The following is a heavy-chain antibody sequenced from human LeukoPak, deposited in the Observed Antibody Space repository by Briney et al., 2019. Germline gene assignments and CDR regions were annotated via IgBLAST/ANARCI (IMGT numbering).Heavy chain of an antibody. Sequence: IPSETLSLTCAVYGGSFSGYYWSWIRQPPGKGLEWIGEINHSGSTNYNPSLKSRVTISVDTSKNQFSLKLNSVTAADTAVYYCARGPVRTSEYYYGMDVWGQGTTVTVSS. CDR1: GGSFSGYY. CDR2: INHSGST. D-gene: IGHD1-14*01. V-gene: IGHV4-34*01. CDR3: ARGPVRTSEYYYGMDV. J-gene: IGHJ6*02.